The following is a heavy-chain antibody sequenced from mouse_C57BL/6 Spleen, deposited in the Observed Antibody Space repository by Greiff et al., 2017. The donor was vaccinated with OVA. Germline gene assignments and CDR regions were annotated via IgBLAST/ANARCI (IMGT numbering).Heavy chain of an antibody. J-gene: IGHJ2*01. CDR2: IYPGSGNT. Sequence: QVQLQQSGPELVKPGASVKISCKASGYSFTSYYIHWVKQRPGQGLEWIGWIYPGSGNTKYNEKFKGKATLTADTSSSTAYMQLSSLTSKDSAVYDCAREAAQGYYFDYWGQGTTLTVSS. CDR1: GYSFTSYY. CDR3: AREAAQGYYFDY. V-gene: IGHV1-66*01. D-gene: IGHD3-2*02.